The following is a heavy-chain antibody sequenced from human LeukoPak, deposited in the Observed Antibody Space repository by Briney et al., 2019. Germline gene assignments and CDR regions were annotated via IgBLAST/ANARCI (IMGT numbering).Heavy chain of an antibody. V-gene: IGHV1-2*02. Sequence: ASVKVSCKASGYTFTSYYMHWVRQAPGQGLEWMGIINPSGGGTNYAQKFQGRVTMTRDTSISTAYMELSRLRSDDTAVYYCARSLGPNAFDIWGQGTMVTVSS. CDR1: GYTFTSYY. J-gene: IGHJ3*02. CDR3: ARSLGPNAFDI. CDR2: INPSGGGT.